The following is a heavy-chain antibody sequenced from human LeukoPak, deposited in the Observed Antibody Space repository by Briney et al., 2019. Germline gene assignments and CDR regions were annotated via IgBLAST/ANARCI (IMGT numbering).Heavy chain of an antibody. V-gene: IGHV3-21*01. D-gene: IGHD6-19*01. J-gene: IGHJ4*02. CDR2: ISSRSSYI. CDR3: ARDGYSSGWPQNDY. CDR1: GFTFSSYS. Sequence: GGSLRLSCAASGFTFSSYSMNWVRQAPGKGLEWVSSISSRSSYIYYADSVKGRFTISRDNAKNSLYLQMNSLRAEDTAVYYCARDGYSSGWPQNDYWGQGTLVTVSS.